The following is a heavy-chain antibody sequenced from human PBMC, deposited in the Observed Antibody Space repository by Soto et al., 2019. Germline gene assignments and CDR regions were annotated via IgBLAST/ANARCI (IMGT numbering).Heavy chain of an antibody. J-gene: IGHJ6*02. CDR1: GGSFSGYY. CDR3: ARRGKLVVAATKGMDV. CDR2: INHSGIT. D-gene: IGHD2-15*01. V-gene: IGHV4-34*01. Sequence: SETLSLTCAVYGGSFSGYYWSWIRQPPGKGLEWIGEINHSGITNYNPSLKSRVTISVDTSKNQFSLKLSSVTAADTAVYYCARRGKLVVAATKGMDVWGQGTTV.